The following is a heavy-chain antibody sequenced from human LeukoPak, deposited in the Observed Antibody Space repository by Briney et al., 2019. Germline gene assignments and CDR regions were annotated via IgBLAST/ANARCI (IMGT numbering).Heavy chain of an antibody. D-gene: IGHD3-3*01. J-gene: IGHJ4*02. CDR1: GFTFSSYE. CDR2: ISSSGSTI. Sequence: GGSLRLSCAASGFTFSSYEMNWVRQAPGKGLEWVSYISSSGSTIYYADSVKGRFTFSRDNAKNSLYLQMNSLRAEDTAVYYCARASGHRRYYFDYWGQGTLVTVSS. CDR3: ARASGHRRYYFDY. V-gene: IGHV3-48*03.